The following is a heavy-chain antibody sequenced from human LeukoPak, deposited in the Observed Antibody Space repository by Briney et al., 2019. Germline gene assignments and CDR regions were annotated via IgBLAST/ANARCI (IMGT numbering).Heavy chain of an antibody. CDR2: ISGSGGST. CDR1: GFTFSSYA. Sequence: QPGGSLRLSCAASGFTFSSYAMSWVRQAPGKGLEWVSAISGSGGSTYYADSVKGRFTISRDNSKDTLYLQMNSLRAEDTAVYYCAKALWFGELYFDYWGQGTLVTVSS. D-gene: IGHD3-10*01. J-gene: IGHJ4*02. CDR3: AKALWFGELYFDY. V-gene: IGHV3-23*01.